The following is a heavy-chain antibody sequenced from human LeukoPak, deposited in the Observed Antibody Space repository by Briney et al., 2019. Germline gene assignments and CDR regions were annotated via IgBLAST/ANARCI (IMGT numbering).Heavy chain of an antibody. J-gene: IGHJ5*02. CDR1: GSTFSSYG. CDR3: AKDRNIVLYRWFDP. CDR2: ISGSGGST. V-gene: IGHV3-23*01. D-gene: IGHD2-8*01. Sequence: GGSLRLSCAASGSTFSSYGMSWVRQAPGKGLEWVSAISGSGGSTYYADSVKGRFTISRDNSKNTLYLQMNSLRAEDTAVYYCAKDRNIVLYRWFDPWGQGTRVTVSS.